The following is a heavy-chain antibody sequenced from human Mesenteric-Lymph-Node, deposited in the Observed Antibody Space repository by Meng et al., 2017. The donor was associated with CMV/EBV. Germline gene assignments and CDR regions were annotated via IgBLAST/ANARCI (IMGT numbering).Heavy chain of an antibody. CDR2: ISAYNGNA. D-gene: IGHD3-10*01. V-gene: IGHV1-18*04. Sequence: YTCSIYGVTWVRQAPGQGLEWMGWISAYNGNANYEQKFQGRVSMTTDTSTNTAYMELRNPLSDDTAVYYCARYRSGTRIFGELSLDYWGQGTLVTVSS. CDR1: YTCSIYG. J-gene: IGHJ4*02. CDR3: ARYRSGTRIFGELSLDY.